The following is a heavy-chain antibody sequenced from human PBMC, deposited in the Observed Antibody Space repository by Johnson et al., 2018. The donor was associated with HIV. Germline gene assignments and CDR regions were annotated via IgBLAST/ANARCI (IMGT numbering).Heavy chain of an antibody. Sequence: VQLVESGGGLIQPGGSLRLSCAASGFTVSSNYMSWVRQAPGKGLELVSVIYSGGSTYYADSVKGRFTISRDNSKNTLYLQMNSLRAEDTAVYYCAREGGQWLVLVDAFDIWGQGTMVTVSS. CDR1: GFTVSSNY. V-gene: IGHV3-66*03. J-gene: IGHJ3*02. CDR2: IYSGGST. CDR3: AREGGQWLVLVDAFDI. D-gene: IGHD6-19*01.